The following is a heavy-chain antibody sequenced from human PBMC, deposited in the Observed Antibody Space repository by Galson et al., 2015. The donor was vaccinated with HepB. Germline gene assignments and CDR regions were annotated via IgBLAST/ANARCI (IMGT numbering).Heavy chain of an antibody. D-gene: IGHD5-18*01. CDR3: ARDTAMVNYYGMDV. V-gene: IGHV4-59*01. CDR1: GGSISSYY. Sequence: SETLSLTCTVSGGSISSYYWTWIRQPPGKGLEWIGYIYYSGSTNYSPSLKSRVTLSIDTSKNQFSLKLSSVTAADTAVYYCARDTAMVNYYGMDVWGQGTTVPVSS. CDR2: IYYSGST. J-gene: IGHJ6*02.